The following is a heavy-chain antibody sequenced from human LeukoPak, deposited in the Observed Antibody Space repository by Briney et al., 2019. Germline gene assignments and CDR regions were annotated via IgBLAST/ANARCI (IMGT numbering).Heavy chain of an antibody. CDR1: GFTFSSYA. CDR3: ARWSGMATVTSDF. D-gene: IGHD5-24*01. Sequence: GGSLRLSCAASGFTFSSYAMSWVRQAPGKGLEWVSAISGSGGSTYYADSVKGRFTISRDNAKNSLYLQMNSLRAEDTAVYYCARWSGMATVTSDFSGQGTLATVSS. CDR2: ISGSGGST. V-gene: IGHV3-23*01. J-gene: IGHJ4*02.